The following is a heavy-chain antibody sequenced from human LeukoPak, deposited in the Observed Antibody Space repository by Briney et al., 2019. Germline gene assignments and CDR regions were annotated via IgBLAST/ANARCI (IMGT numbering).Heavy chain of an antibody. J-gene: IGHJ5*02. Sequence: GASVKVSCKASGYTFTSYYMHWVRQATGQGLEWMGIINPSGDSTSYAQKFQGRVTMTRDMSTSTDYMELSSLRSEDTAVYYCARDNSVEDTAWWFDPWGQGTLVSVSS. D-gene: IGHD4-23*01. V-gene: IGHV1-46*01. CDR2: INPSGDST. CDR3: ARDNSVEDTAWWFDP. CDR1: GYTFTSYY.